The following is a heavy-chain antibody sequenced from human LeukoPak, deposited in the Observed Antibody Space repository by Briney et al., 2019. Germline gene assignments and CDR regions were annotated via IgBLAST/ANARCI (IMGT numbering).Heavy chain of an antibody. Sequence: GGSLRLSCAASGFTFSDYLMSWVRQAPGKGLEWVANIKEEGSEKYYVDSVKGRFIISRDNAKNSLYLQMNSLRAEDTAVYYCARDSSAAPHSYWGQGTLVTVFS. D-gene: IGHD2-15*01. CDR2: IKEEGSEK. J-gene: IGHJ4*02. CDR3: ARDSSAAPHSY. V-gene: IGHV3-7*01. CDR1: GFTFSDYL.